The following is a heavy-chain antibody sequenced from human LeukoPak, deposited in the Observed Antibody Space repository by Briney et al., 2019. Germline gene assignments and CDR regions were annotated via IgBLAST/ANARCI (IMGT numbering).Heavy chain of an antibody. CDR1: GYTFTGYG. Sequence: ASVKVSCTASGYTFTGYGISWVRQAPGQGLEWMGWISAYNGNTNYAQKLQGRVTMTTDTSTSTAYMELRSLRSDDTAVYYCARDRTYYDSSGYRDYWGQGTLVTVSS. CDR2: ISAYNGNT. D-gene: IGHD3-22*01. CDR3: ARDRTYYDSSGYRDY. V-gene: IGHV1-18*01. J-gene: IGHJ4*02.